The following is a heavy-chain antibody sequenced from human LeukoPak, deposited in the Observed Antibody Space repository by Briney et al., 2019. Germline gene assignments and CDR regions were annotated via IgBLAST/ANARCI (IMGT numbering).Heavy chain of an antibody. CDR1: VYTFYNYG. V-gene: IGHV1-18*01. CDR2: VSALNGNT. D-gene: IGHD2-8*01. CDR3: AKWQPGAAHFEH. Sequence: ASVKVSCTASVYTFYNYGVSWVRQAPGHGLEWMGWVSALNGNTNVAQKVQGRLTLTRDTSTGTAHMELRSLTSDDTAVYYWAKWQPGAAHFEHWGQGTLVTVST. J-gene: IGHJ1*01.